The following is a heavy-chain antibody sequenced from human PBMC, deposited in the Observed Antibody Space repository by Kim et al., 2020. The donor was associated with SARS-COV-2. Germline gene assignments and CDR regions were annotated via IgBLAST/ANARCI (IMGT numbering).Heavy chain of an antibody. CDR3: ARELAVAGSDNWFDP. V-gene: IGHV4-4*02. CDR2: IYHSGST. D-gene: IGHD6-19*01. Sequence: SETLSLTCAVSGGSISSSNWWSWVRQPPGKGLEWIGEIYHSGSTNYNPSLKSRVTISVDKSKNQFSLKLSSVTAADTAVYYCARELAVAGSDNWFDPWGQGTLVTVSS. CDR1: GGSISSSNW. J-gene: IGHJ5*02.